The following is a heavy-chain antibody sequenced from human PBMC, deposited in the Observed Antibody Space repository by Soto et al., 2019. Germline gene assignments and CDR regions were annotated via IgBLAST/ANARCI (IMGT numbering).Heavy chain of an antibody. V-gene: IGHV4-61*01. CDR1: GGSVSSGNYY. J-gene: IGHJ4*02. Sequence: PSETLSLTCTVSGGSVSSGNYYWSWIRQPPGKGLEWIGYIFHTGTTNYNPSLKSRVAISLDTSVNQFSLKLSSVTAADTAVYYCTRAPVSGSYCFDFWGQGTPVTVSS. CDR3: TRAPVSGSYCFDF. D-gene: IGHD1-26*01. CDR2: IFHTGTT.